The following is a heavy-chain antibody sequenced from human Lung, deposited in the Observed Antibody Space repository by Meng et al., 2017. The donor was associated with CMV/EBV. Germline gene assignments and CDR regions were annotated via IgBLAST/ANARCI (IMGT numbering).Heavy chain of an antibody. CDR2: ISYDGSNK. Sequence: SCAASGFTFSSYAMHWVRQAPGKGLEWVAVISYDGSNKYYADSVKGRFTISRDNSKNTLYLQMNSLRAEDTAVYYCARDRPYCSSTSCYTTYYSTTDWXQGTXVTVSS. V-gene: IGHV3-30-3*01. D-gene: IGHD2-2*02. J-gene: IGHJ6*02. CDR3: ARDRPYCSSTSCYTTYYSTTD. CDR1: GFTFSSYA.